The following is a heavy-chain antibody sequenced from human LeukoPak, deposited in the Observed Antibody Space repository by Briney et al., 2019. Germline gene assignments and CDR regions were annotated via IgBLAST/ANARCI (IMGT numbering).Heavy chain of an antibody. CDR3: ASEGSYYYDSSGYFDY. D-gene: IGHD3-22*01. Sequence: PSETLSLTCTVSGGSISSGSYYWSWIRQPAGKGLEWIGRISAGGSTNYNPSLKSRVTMSVDTSKKQFSLKLNSVTAADTAVYYCASEGSYYYDSSGYFDYWGQGTLVTVSS. CDR2: ISAGGST. J-gene: IGHJ4*02. V-gene: IGHV4-61*02. CDR1: GGSISSGSYY.